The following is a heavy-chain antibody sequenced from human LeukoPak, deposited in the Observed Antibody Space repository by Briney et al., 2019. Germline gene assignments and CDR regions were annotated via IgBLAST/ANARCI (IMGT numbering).Heavy chain of an antibody. V-gene: IGHV1-18*01. CDR1: GYTFTSYG. CDR3: ARGGNEMATTFFQLPPYFDY. Sequence: ASVKVSCKASGYTFTSYGISWVRQAPGQGLEWMGWISAYNGNTNYAQKLQGRVTMTTDTSTSTAYMELRSLRSDDTAVYYCARGGNEMATTFFQLPPYFDYWGQGTLVTVSS. J-gene: IGHJ4*02. CDR2: ISAYNGNT. D-gene: IGHD5-24*01.